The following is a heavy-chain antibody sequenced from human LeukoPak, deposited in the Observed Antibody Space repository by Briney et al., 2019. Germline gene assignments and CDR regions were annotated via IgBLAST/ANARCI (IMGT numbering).Heavy chain of an antibody. Sequence: PSETLSLTCTVSGYSISSGYYWGWIRQPPGKGLEWIGSIYHSGSTYYNPSLKSRVTISVDTSKNQFSLKLSSVTAADTAVYYCAREGRYFDWSQGYFDLWGRGTLVTVSS. CDR1: GYSISSGYY. J-gene: IGHJ2*01. V-gene: IGHV4-38-2*02. D-gene: IGHD3-9*01. CDR3: AREGRYFDWSQGYFDL. CDR2: IYHSGST.